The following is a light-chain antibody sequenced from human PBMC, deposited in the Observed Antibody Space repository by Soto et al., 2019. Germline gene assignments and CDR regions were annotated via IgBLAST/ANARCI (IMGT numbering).Light chain of an antibody. J-gene: IGKJ4*01. Sequence: VLTQSPATLSASPGERVTLSCRASQSVASSVAWYQQKHGQAPRLILYGASTRATGFPARFSVIVYGTAGTIKIRSLQPEDGSSYDGQQLRRYPLTFGGGTKVDIK. CDR1: QSVASS. CDR2: GAS. CDR3: QQLRRYPLT. V-gene: IGKV3-15*01.